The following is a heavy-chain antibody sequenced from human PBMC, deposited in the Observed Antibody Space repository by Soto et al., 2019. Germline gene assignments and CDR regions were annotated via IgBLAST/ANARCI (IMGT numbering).Heavy chain of an antibody. Sequence: ASVKVSCKASGYTFTGYYMHWVRQAPGQGLEWMGWINPNSGGTNYAQKFQGWVTMTRDTSISTAYMELSRLRSDDTAVYYCAVGLGYCSSTSCSGSDAFDIWGQGTMVTVSS. CDR1: GYTFTGYY. V-gene: IGHV1-2*04. CDR3: AVGLGYCSSTSCSGSDAFDI. CDR2: INPNSGGT. D-gene: IGHD2-2*01. J-gene: IGHJ3*02.